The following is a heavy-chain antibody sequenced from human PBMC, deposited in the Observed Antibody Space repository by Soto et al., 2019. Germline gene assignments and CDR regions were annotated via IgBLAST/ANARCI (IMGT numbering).Heavy chain of an antibody. CDR3: ARYNSYAIDY. V-gene: IGHV4-59*01. CDR2: IHYSGTT. J-gene: IGHJ4*02. CDR1: GTSISSYY. Sequence: VQLQESGPGLVKPSETLSLTCTVSGTSISSYYWSWIRQPPGNGLEWIANIHYSGTTNYNPSLAIRVTLSVDTSKNQFSLKMTSVTAADRAMYFCARYNSYAIDYWGRGTLVTVSS. D-gene: IGHD2-8*01.